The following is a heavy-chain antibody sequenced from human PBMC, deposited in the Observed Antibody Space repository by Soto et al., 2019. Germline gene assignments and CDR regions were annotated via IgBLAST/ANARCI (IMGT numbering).Heavy chain of an antibody. V-gene: IGHV1-69*01. Sequence: QVQLVQSGAEVKKPGSSVKVSCKASGGTFISYAISWVRQAPGQGLEWMGGIIPIFGTANYAQKFQGRVTITADESTSTAYMELSSLRSEDTAVYYCAINGIVVVPAAIGSYGMDVWGQGTTVTVSS. J-gene: IGHJ6*02. CDR1: GGTFISYA. CDR3: AINGIVVVPAAIGSYGMDV. CDR2: IIPIFGTA. D-gene: IGHD2-2*02.